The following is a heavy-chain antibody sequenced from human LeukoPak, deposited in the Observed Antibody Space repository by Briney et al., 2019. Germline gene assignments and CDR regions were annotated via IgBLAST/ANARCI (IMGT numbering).Heavy chain of an antibody. CDR3: AKEIRWRFDY. CDR2: ISYDGSNK. V-gene: IGHV3-30*18. Sequence: PGGSLRLSCAVSGFTVSIYYMTWVRQAPGKGLEWVAVISYDGSNKYYVDSVKGRFTISRDNSKNTLYLQMNSLRAEDTAVYYCAKEIRWRFDYWGQGTLVTVSS. J-gene: IGHJ4*02. CDR1: GFTVSIYY. D-gene: IGHD3-3*01.